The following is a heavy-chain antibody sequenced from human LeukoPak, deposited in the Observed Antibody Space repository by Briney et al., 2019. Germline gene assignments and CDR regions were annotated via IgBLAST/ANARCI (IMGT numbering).Heavy chain of an antibody. V-gene: IGHV1-69*05. CDR2: IIPIFGTA. CDR1: GGTFSSYA. J-gene: IGHJ5*02. Sequence: ASVKVSCKASGGTFSSYAISWVRQAPGQGLEWMGGIIPIFGTANYAQKFQGRVTITTDESTSTAYMELSSLRSEDTAVYYCAREVSLGMTGTTSSVTVGWFDPWGQGTLVTVSS. CDR3: AREVSLGMTGTTSSVTVGWFDP. D-gene: IGHD1-7*01.